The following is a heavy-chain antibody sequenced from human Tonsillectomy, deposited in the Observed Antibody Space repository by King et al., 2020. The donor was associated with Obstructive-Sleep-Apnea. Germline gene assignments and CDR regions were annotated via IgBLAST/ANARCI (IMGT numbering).Heavy chain of an antibody. CDR1: GFTFSSYA. CDR3: AKGSITMIVVVIFPNWYFDL. J-gene: IGHJ2*01. D-gene: IGHD3-22*01. V-gene: IGHV3-23*04. Sequence: QLVQSGGGLVQPGGSLRLSCAASGFTFSSYAMSWVRQAPGKGLEWVSGISGSGGSTYYADSVKGRFTISRDISKNTLYLQMNSLRAEDTAVYYCAKGSITMIVVVIFPNWYFDLWGRGTLVTVSS. CDR2: ISGSGGST.